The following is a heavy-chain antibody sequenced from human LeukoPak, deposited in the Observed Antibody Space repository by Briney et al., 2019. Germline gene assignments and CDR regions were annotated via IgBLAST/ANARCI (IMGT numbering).Heavy chain of an antibody. J-gene: IGHJ6*02. CDR3: ARGFGELSEGYGMDV. D-gene: IGHD3-10*01. CDR2: ISSSSSYI. Sequence: GGSLRPSCAASGFTFSSYSMNWVRQAPGKGLEWVSCISSSSSYIYYAESVKGRFTISRDNAKNSLYLQMNSLRAEDTAVYYCARGFGELSEGYGMDVWGQGTTVTVSS. CDR1: GFTFSSYS. V-gene: IGHV3-21*01.